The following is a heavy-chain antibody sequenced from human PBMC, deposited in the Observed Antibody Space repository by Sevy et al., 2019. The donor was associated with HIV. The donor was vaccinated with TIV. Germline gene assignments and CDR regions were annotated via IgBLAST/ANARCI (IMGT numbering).Heavy chain of an antibody. CDR2: ITSSSDYI. J-gene: IGHJ4*02. CDR3: ARDRRTLNYYASSGYNYYFDY. CDR1: GFTFSNYN. Sequence: GGSLRLSCAASGFTFSNYNMNWVRQAPGKGLEWVSSITSSSDYIYDADSVKGRFTISRDNAKNSLYLQMNSLSAEDTAVYYCARDRRTLNYYASSGYNYYFDYWGQGTLVTVSS. D-gene: IGHD3-22*01. V-gene: IGHV3-21*01.